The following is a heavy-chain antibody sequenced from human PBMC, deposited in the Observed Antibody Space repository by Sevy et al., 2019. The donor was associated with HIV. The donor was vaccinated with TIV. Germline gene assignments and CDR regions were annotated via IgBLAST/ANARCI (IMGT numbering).Heavy chain of an antibody. D-gene: IGHD3-22*01. CDR1: GGTFSSYA. J-gene: IGHJ4*02. CDR2: IIPIFGTT. V-gene: IGHV1-69*13. CDR3: ARGVTMIRGGGYYFDY. Sequence: ASVKVSCKASGGTFSSYAIHWVRQAPGQGLEWMGGIIPIFGTTNYAQKFQGRVTITADESTSTSYMELSSLRSEDTAVYYCARGVTMIRGGGYYFDYWGQGTLVTVSS.